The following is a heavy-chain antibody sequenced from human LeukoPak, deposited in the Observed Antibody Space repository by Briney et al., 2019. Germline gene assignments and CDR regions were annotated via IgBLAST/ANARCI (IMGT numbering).Heavy chain of an antibody. J-gene: IGHJ4*02. D-gene: IGHD6-19*01. CDR2: IYYSGST. CDR1: GGSISSYY. CDR3: ARHLYSSSFDY. Sequence: PSETLSLTCTVSGGSISSYYWSWIRQPPGKGLEWIGYIYYSGSTNYNPSLKSRVTISVDTSKNQFSLKLTSVTAADTAVYYCARHLYSSSFDYWGQGTLVTASS. V-gene: IGHV4-59*08.